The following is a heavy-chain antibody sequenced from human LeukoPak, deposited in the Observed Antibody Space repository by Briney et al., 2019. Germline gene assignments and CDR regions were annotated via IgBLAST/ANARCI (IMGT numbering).Heavy chain of an antibody. CDR2: IYYSGST. CDR3: ATRPYDFWSGPGDY. D-gene: IGHD3-3*01. CDR1: GGSISSYY. V-gene: IGHV4-59*06. Sequence: SETLSLTCTVSGGSISSYYWSWIRQPAGKGLEWIGYIYYSGSTYYNPSLKSRVTISVDTSKNQFSLKLSSVTAADTAVYYCATRPYDFWSGPGDYWGQGTLVTVSS. J-gene: IGHJ4*02.